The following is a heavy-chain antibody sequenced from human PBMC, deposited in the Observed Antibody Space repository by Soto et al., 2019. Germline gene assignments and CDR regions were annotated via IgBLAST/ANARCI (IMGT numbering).Heavy chain of an antibody. CDR3: AKATDYVLRFFLGSPQARQHYYIDV. D-gene: IGHD3-3*01. Sequence: GSLSLYCAASGFPVSSNYMSWVRQAPGKGLEWVSVIYSGGSTYYADSVKGRFTISRDNSKNTLYLQMNSLRAEDTAVYYCAKATDYVLRFFLGSPQARQHYYIDVCGKGPTVSV. J-gene: IGHJ6*03. V-gene: IGHV3-66*01. CDR1: GFPVSSNY. CDR2: IYSGGST.